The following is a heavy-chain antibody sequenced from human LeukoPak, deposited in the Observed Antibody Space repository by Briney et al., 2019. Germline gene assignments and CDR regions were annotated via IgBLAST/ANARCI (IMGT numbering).Heavy chain of an antibody. CDR1: GFTFSSYA. Sequence: GGSLRLSCAASGFTFSSYAMSWVRQAPGKGLEWVSAISGSGTSTYYAGSVKGRSTISRDNSKNTLYLQMNSLRAEDTAVYYCAKDSLADIDYWGQGTLVTVSS. J-gene: IGHJ4*02. CDR2: ISGSGTST. V-gene: IGHV3-23*01. D-gene: IGHD3-16*01. CDR3: AKDSLADIDY.